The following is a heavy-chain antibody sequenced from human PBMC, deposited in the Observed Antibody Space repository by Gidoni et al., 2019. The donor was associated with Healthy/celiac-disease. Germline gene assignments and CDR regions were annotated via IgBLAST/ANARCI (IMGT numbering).Heavy chain of an antibody. V-gene: IGHV4-34*01. CDR3: ARGVVRGPDRRAGFDP. Sequence: QVQLQQWGAGLLKPSETLSLTCAVYGGSFSGYYWSWTRSPPGKVLEWIGEINHSGSTNYNPSLKSRVTISVDTSKNQFSLKLSSVTAADTAVYYCARGVVRGPDRRAGFDPWGQGTLVTVSS. CDR1: GGSFSGYY. CDR2: INHSGST. J-gene: IGHJ5*02. D-gene: IGHD3-10*01.